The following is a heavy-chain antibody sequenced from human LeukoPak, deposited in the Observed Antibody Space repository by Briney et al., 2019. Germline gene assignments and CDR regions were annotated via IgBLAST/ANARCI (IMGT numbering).Heavy chain of an antibody. Sequence: PGGSLRLSCAASGFTFSDYYMSWIRQAPGKGLEWVSYISSSGSTIYYADSVKGRFTISRDNAKNSLYLQMNSLRAEDTALYYCAKDIRSSSYYYYGMDVWGQGTTVTVSS. CDR2: ISSSGSTI. D-gene: IGHD6-13*01. J-gene: IGHJ6*02. CDR1: GFTFSDYY. CDR3: AKDIRSSSYYYYGMDV. V-gene: IGHV3-11*01.